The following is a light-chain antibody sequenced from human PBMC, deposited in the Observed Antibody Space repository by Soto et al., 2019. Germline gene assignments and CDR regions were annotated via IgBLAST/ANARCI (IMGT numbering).Light chain of an antibody. J-gene: IGKJ4*01. V-gene: IGKV1-5*03. CDR2: KAS. CDR1: ESISSW. Sequence: DIQMTQSPSTLSASVGDRIIITCRASESISSWLAWYQQKPGKAPKLLIYKASTLESGVPSRFSVSGSGTEFTLTISSLQPDDSATYFCHLYSASHTFGGGTKVEIK. CDR3: HLYSASHT.